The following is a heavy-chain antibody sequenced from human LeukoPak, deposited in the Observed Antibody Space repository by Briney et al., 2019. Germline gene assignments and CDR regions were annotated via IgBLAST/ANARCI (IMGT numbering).Heavy chain of an antibody. D-gene: IGHD3-22*01. Sequence: ASVKVSCKASGGTFSSYAISWVRQAPGQGLEWMGGIIPIFGTANYAQKFQGRVTITTDESTSTAYMELSSLRSEDTAVYYCARARPDYYDSRGYSTSPYSDYCGQGTLVTVSS. V-gene: IGHV1-69*05. CDR1: GGTFSSYA. CDR3: ARARPDYYDSRGYSTSPYSDY. CDR2: IIPIFGTA. J-gene: IGHJ4*02.